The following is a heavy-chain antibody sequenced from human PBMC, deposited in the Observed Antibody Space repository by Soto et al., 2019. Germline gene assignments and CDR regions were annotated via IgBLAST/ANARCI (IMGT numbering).Heavy chain of an antibody. CDR3: ARRHLAVAVSPWFDP. CDR1: GLSITDSEMG. CDR2: IDSSGEK. D-gene: IGHD3-16*01. J-gene: IGHJ5*02. V-gene: IGHV2-26*01. Sequence: QVTLKESGPVLVKPTETLTLRCTVSGLSITDSEMGVSWIRQPPGKALEVLAHIDSSGEKSYRTFLKSRLTISKDTSKSQIVLIMTNMDPADTATYYCARRHLAVAVSPWFDPWGQGILVTVSS.